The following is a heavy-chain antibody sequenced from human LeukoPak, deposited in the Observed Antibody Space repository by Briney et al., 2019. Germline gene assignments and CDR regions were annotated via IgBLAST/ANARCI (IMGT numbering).Heavy chain of an antibody. Sequence: ASVKVSCKTSGYSFSSYTISWVRQAPGQRLEWMGWINTNTGSPTYAHGFTGRYVFSWDTSVNTAYLVISGLTADDTAVYFCGRDPRLGIRGYTYGYIDYWGQGTLVTVSS. CDR2: INTNTGSP. V-gene: IGHV7-4-1*02. J-gene: IGHJ4*02. CDR3: GRDPRLGIRGYTYGYIDY. CDR1: GYSFSSYT. D-gene: IGHD5-18*01.